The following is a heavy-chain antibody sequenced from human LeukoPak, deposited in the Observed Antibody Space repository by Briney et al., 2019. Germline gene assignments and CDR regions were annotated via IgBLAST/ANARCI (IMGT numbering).Heavy chain of an antibody. CDR3: ARDNTGYSYGFSEAEYFQH. CDR2: IYTSGST. D-gene: IGHD5-18*01. CDR1: GGSFSGYY. J-gene: IGHJ1*01. Sequence: SETLSLTCAVYGGSFSGYYWSWIRQPAGKGLEWIGRIYTSGSTNYNPSLKSRVTMSVDTSKNQFSLKLSSVTAADTAVYYCARDNTGYSYGFSEAEYFQHWGQGTLVTVSS. V-gene: IGHV4-4*07.